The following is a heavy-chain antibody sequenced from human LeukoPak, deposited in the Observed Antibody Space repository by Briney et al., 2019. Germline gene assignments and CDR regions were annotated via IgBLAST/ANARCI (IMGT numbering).Heavy chain of an antibody. D-gene: IGHD5-18*01. J-gene: IGHJ3*02. CDR1: GFTFSSYG. V-gene: IGHV3-NL1*01. CDR3: TREPKYSLGAFDI. Sequence: GGSLRLSCAASGFTFSSYGMHWVRQAPGKGLEWVSVIYSGGSTYYADSVKGRFTISRDNSKNTLYLQMNSLRAEDTAVYYCTREPKYSLGAFDIWGQGTMVTVSS. CDR2: IYSGGST.